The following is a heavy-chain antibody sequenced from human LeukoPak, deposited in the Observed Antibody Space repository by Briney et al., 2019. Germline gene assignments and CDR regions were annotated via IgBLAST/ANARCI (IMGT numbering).Heavy chain of an antibody. V-gene: IGHV5-51*01. CDR3: ARQGSVVYYYMDV. Sequence: GESLKISCKGSGFSFTSYWIGWVRQVPGKGLEWMGIIYPGDSDTRYSPSFQGQVTISADKSISTAYLQWSSLKASDTAMYYCARQGSVVYYYMDVWGKGTTVTVSS. CDR1: GFSFTSYW. CDR2: IYPGDSDT. J-gene: IGHJ6*03. D-gene: IGHD1-26*01.